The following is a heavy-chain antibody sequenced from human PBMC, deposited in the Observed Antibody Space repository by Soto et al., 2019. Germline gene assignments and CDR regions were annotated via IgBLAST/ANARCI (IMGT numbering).Heavy chain of an antibody. J-gene: IGHJ6*03. CDR1: GYSFTSYW. CDR3: ARLANYDFWSGYRDGYKNYYYMDV. V-gene: IGHV5-51*01. D-gene: IGHD3-3*01. Sequence: PGESLKISCKGSGYSFTSYWIGWVRQMPGKGLEWMGIIYPGDSDTRYSPSFQGQVTISADKSISTAYLQWSSLKASDTAMYYCARLANYDFWSGYRDGYKNYYYMDVWGKGTTVTVSS. CDR2: IYPGDSDT.